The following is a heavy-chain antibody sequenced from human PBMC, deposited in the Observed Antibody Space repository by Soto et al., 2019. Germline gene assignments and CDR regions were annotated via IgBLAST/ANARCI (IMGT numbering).Heavy chain of an antibody. J-gene: IGHJ6*02. V-gene: IGHV1-46*01. CDR2: INPSGGST. D-gene: IGHD3-10*01. CDR1: GYTFTSYY. CDR3: ARDGAALWFGELLYRSPPDYYYYGMDV. Sequence: EASVKVSCKASGYTFTSYYMHWVRQAPGQGLEWMGVINPSGGSTSYAQKFQGRVTMTRDTSTSTVYMELSSLRSEDTAVCYCARDGAALWFGELLYRSPPDYYYYGMDVWGQGTTVTVSS.